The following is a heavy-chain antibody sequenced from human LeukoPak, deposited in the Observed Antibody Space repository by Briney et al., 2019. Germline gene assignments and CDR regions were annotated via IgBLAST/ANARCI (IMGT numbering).Heavy chain of an antibody. CDR2: ISENGGRT. J-gene: IGHJ5*02. V-gene: IGHV3-23*01. CDR1: GFTFSTYG. D-gene: IGHD2-2*01. Sequence: PGGSLRLSCEASGFTFSTYGMSWVRQAPGKGLEWVSSISENGGRTYYTDSVKGRFTISRDNSKNTLYLQMNSLRAGDMAVYYCARDDGWGSSTRPGWFDPWGQGTLVTASS. CDR3: ARDDGWGSSTRPGWFDP.